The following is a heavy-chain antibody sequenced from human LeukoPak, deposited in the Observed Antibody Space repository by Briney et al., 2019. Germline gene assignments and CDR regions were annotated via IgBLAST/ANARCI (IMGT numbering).Heavy chain of an antibody. J-gene: IGHJ4*02. CDR3: AKGGGGNPDY. CDR1: GFTFSSYA. V-gene: IGHV3-30-3*01. Sequence: GGSLRLSCAASGFTFSSYAMHWVRQAPGKGLEWVAVISYDGSNKYYADSVKGRFTISRDNSKNTLYLQMSSLSPEDTAVYYCAKGGGGNPDYWGQGTLVTVSS. D-gene: IGHD4-23*01. CDR2: ISYDGSNK.